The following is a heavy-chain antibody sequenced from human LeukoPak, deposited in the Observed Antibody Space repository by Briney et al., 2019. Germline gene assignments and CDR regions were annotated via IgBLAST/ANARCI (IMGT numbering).Heavy chain of an antibody. CDR3: ANSAYYGSGSTDFDY. J-gene: IGHJ4*02. CDR2: IYYSGST. V-gene: IGHV4-59*08. D-gene: IGHD3-10*01. CDR1: GGSISSYY. Sequence: PSETLSLTCTVSGGSISSYYWSWIRQPPGKGLEWIGYIYYSGSTNYNPSLKSRVTISVDTSKNQFSLKLSSVTAADTAVYYCANSAYYGSGSTDFDYWGQGTLVTVSS.